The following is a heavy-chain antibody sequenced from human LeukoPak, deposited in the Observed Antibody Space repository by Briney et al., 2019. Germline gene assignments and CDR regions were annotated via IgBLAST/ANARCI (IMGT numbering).Heavy chain of an antibody. Sequence: KSSETLSLTCTVSGGSISSYYWSWIRQPAGKGLEWIGRIYTSGSTNYNPSLKSRVTMSVDTSKNQFSLKLSSVTAADTAVYYCARDLGSSGWYPDYFDYWGQGTLVTVSS. CDR3: ARDLGSSGWYPDYFDY. CDR2: IYTSGST. CDR1: GGSISSYY. D-gene: IGHD6-19*01. J-gene: IGHJ4*02. V-gene: IGHV4-4*07.